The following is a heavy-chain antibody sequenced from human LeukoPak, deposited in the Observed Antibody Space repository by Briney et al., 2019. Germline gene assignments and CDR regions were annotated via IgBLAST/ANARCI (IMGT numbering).Heavy chain of an antibody. CDR1: GFTFSSYC. J-gene: IGHJ4*02. V-gene: IGHV3-33*08. CDR3: ARFRESSSDY. CDR2: MWYDGSSK. Sequence: GGSLRLSCAASGFTFSSYCMHWVRQAPGKGLEGVAVMWYDGSSKYYADSVKGRFTISRDNSNNTLYLQMNSRRAEDTAVYYCARFRESSSDYWGQGTLVTVSS. D-gene: IGHD6-6*01.